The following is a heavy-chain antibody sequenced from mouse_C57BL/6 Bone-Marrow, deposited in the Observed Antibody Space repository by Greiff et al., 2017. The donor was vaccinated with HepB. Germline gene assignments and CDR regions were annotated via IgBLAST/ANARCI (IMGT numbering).Heavy chain of an antibody. Sequence: EVQLQESGPGMVKPSQSLSLTCTVTGYSITSGYDWHWIRHFPGNKLEWMGYISYSGSTNYNPSLKSRISITHDTSKNHFFLKLNSVTTEDTATYYCARENYGSSYRIYWYFDVWGTGTTVTVSS. CDR1: GYSITSGYD. J-gene: IGHJ1*03. D-gene: IGHD1-1*01. CDR3: ARENYGSSYRIYWYFDV. CDR2: ISYSGST. V-gene: IGHV3-1*01.